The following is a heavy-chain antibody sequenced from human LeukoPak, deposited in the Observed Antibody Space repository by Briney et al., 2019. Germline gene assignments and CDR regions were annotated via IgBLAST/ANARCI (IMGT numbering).Heavy chain of an antibody. D-gene: IGHD3-10*01. J-gene: IGHJ4*02. CDR1: GGSFSGYY. V-gene: IGHV4-34*01. Sequence: PSETLSVTCAVYGGSFSGYYWSWIRQPPRKGLDWMGEINHSESTNYNPSLTSRVTISVDTSKNQSSLNVSSVTAADAAVYYCAWRRGSPRYYYGSGSYYKQTNYFDYWGQGTMVTVSS. CDR2: INHSEST. CDR3: AWRRGSPRYYYGSGSYYKQTNYFDY.